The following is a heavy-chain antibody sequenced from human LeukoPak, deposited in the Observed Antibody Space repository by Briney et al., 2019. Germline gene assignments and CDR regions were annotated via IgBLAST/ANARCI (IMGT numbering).Heavy chain of an antibody. Sequence: ASVKVSCKASGYIFTSFYIHWVRQVPGQGLEWMGIIDPSGGITTYAQKFQGGVIMTADTSTNTVYLELSSLKSEDTAVYYCARDMEQQLALFDYWGQGTLVTVSS. J-gene: IGHJ4*02. V-gene: IGHV1-46*01. D-gene: IGHD6-13*01. CDR2: IDPSGGIT. CDR1: GYIFTSFY. CDR3: ARDMEQQLALFDY.